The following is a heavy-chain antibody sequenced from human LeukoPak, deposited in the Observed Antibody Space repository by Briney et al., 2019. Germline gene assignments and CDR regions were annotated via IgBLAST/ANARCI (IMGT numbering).Heavy chain of an antibody. V-gene: IGHV3-9*01. Sequence: GGSLRLSCAASGFTFDDYAMHWVRQAPGKGLEWVSGISWNSGSIGYADSVKGRFTISRDNAKNSLYLQMNSLRAEDTAVYYCARSTFGYNYARHEIYYFDYWGQGTLVTVSS. CDR1: GFTFDDYA. D-gene: IGHD5-18*01. J-gene: IGHJ4*02. CDR3: ARSTFGYNYARHEIYYFDY. CDR2: ISWNSGSI.